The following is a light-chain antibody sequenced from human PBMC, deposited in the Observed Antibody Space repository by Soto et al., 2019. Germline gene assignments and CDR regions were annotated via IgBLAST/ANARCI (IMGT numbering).Light chain of an antibody. J-gene: IGKJ1*01. CDR1: QSVSSN. CDR2: GAS. Sequence: EITLSPATVCVNHRERATLSCRASQSVSSNLAWYQQKPGQVPRLLIYGASNRATGVSARFSGSGSGTEFTLTISSLQSEDFAVYYCLQYHYWWTFAQRA. CDR3: LQYHYWWT. V-gene: IGKV3-15*01.